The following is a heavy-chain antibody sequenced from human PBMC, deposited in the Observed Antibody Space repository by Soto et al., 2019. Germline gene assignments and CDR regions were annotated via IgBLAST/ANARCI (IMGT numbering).Heavy chain of an antibody. CDR3: AKALSPPTVTTEYGMDV. J-gene: IGHJ6*02. D-gene: IGHD4-17*01. CDR2: ISYDGSNK. Sequence: GGSLRLSCAASGFTFSSYGMHWVRQAPGKGLEWVAVISYDGSNKYYADSVKGRFTISRDNSKNTLYLQVNSLRAEDTAVYYCAKALSPPTVTTEYGMDVWGQGTTVTVSS. CDR1: GFTFSSYG. V-gene: IGHV3-30*18.